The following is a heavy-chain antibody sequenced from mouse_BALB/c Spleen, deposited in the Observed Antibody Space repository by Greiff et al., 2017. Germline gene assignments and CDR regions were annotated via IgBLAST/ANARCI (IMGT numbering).Heavy chain of an antibody. Sequence: EVQLQESGGGLVKPGGSLKLSCAASGFTFSDYYMYWVRQTPEKRLEWVATISDGGSYTYYPDSVKGRFTISRDNAKNNLYLQMSSLKSEDTAMYYCAREAGNYFDYWGQGTTLTVSS. CDR3: AREAGNYFDY. D-gene: IGHD1-1*02. J-gene: IGHJ2*01. CDR2: ISDGGSYT. V-gene: IGHV5-4*02. CDR1: GFTFSDYY.